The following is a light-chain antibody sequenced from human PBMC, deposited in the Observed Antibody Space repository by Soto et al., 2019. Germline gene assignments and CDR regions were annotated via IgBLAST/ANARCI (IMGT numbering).Light chain of an antibody. V-gene: IGKV1-39*01. Sequence: QMTQSPSSLSASVGDRVTITCRASQSITTYLNWYQQRPGKAPEVLIYAASRLQGGVPSRFSGSGSGTDFTLTINSLQPEDYAAYYCQQSYSTPWTFGQGTKVEIK. CDR1: QSITTY. CDR2: AAS. CDR3: QQSYSTPWT. J-gene: IGKJ1*01.